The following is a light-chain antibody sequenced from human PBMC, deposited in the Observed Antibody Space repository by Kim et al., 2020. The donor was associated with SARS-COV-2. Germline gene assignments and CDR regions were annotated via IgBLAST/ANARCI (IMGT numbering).Light chain of an antibody. CDR3: QQYGCSPLT. CDR2: AAS. CDR1: QSVSSSY. J-gene: IGKJ1*01. Sequence: SPGKRATLSCRASQSVSSSYLAWYQQKPGLAPRLLIYAASSRATGIPDRFSGSGSGTDFTLTISRLGPEDFAVYYCQQYGCSPLTFGQGTRVEIK. V-gene: IGKV3-20*01.